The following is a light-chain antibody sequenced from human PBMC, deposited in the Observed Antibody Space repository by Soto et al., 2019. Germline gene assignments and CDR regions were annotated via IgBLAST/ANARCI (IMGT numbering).Light chain of an antibody. CDR3: QQYNEGLTYR. V-gene: IGKV3-15*01. J-gene: IGKJ5*01. Sequence: TNSPATLSFSTLHLSPVSFMSSQSVRSNLAWYQQKPGQAPRLVIYAASTRATGIQDGFSGSVSGTEFTLTISSLQSEDFAVYYCQQYNEGLTYRFGQLTRPAIK. CDR1: QSVRSN. CDR2: AAS.